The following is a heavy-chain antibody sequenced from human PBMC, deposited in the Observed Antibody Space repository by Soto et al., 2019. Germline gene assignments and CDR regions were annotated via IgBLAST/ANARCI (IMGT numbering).Heavy chain of an antibody. CDR2: ITYDGSNK. D-gene: IGHD6-19*01. V-gene: IGHV3-30*18. J-gene: IGHJ4*02. Sequence: QVQLVESGGGVVQPGGSLRVSCAASGFGFSSYAMHWVRQAPGKGLERVAGITYDGSNKYYADSVKGRFTVSRDTSKNTLFLQMNSLRVEDTAVYHCAKDLWPERGSGSPLDYWGQGTLVTVSS. CDR3: AKDLWPERGSGSPLDY. CDR1: GFGFSSYA.